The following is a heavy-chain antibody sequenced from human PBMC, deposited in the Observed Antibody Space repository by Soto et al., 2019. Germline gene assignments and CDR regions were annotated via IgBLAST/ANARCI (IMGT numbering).Heavy chain of an antibody. J-gene: IGHJ3*02. CDR2: IIPIFGTA. CDR1: GGTFSSYA. D-gene: IGHD1-26*01. Sequence: SVKVSCKASGGTFSSYAISWVRQAPGQGLEWMGGIIPIFGTANYAQKFQGRVTMTEDTSTDTAYMELSSLRSEDTAVYYCATDNGSPPIDDAFDIWGQGTMVTVSS. CDR3: ATDNGSPPIDDAFDI. V-gene: IGHV1-69*06.